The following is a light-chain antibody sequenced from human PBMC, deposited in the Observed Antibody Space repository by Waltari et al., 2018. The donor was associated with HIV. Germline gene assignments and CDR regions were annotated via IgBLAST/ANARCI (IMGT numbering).Light chain of an antibody. J-gene: IGKJ4*01. Sequence: EILLTQSPATVSSSPGERVTLSCKTSQSVTTSLAWYQQRPGQAPRLLIYDASKRAAGIPARFSGSGSGTDFTLTITNLEPDDFAVYYCQQRSYWPLTFGGGTKV. V-gene: IGKV3-11*01. CDR3: QQRSYWPLT. CDR1: QSVTTS. CDR2: DAS.